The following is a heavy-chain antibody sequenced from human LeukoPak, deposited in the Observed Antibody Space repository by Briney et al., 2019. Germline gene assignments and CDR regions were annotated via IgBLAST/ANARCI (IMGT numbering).Heavy chain of an antibody. Sequence: SVKVSCKASGGTFSSYAISWVRQAPGQGLEWMGGIIPIFGTANYAQKFQGRVTITADESTSTAYMELSSLRSEDTAVYYCTRVRYSSSEGPHDAFDIWGQGTMVTVSS. J-gene: IGHJ3*02. V-gene: IGHV1-69*13. CDR1: GGTFSSYA. CDR3: TRVRYSSSEGPHDAFDI. D-gene: IGHD6-19*01. CDR2: IIPIFGTA.